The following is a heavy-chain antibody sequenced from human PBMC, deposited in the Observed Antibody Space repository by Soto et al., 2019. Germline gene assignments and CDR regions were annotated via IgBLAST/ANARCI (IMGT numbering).Heavy chain of an antibody. Sequence: QVQLVESGGGVVQPGRSLRLSCAASGFTFSSYAMHWVRQAPGKGLEWVAVISYDGSNKYYADSVKGRFTISRDNSKNPLYLQMNSLRAEDTAVYYCARELRVYGMDVWGQGTTVTVSS. CDR3: ARELRVYGMDV. D-gene: IGHD3-16*01. CDR1: GFTFSSYA. J-gene: IGHJ6*02. CDR2: ISYDGSNK. V-gene: IGHV3-30-3*01.